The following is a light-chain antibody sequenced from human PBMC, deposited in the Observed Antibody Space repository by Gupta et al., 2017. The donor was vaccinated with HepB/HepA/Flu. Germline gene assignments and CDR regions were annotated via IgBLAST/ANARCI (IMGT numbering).Light chain of an antibody. CDR2: WAS. CDR1: QTVLYSSSDKHY. J-gene: IGKJ3*01. CDR3: QQYFSAPFT. Sequence: DIVMTQSPDSLAVSLGERATINCKSSQTVLYSSSDKHYLAWYQQKPGQPPKVLIYWASTRESGVPDRFSGSGSGTDFTLTISSLQAEDVAVYYCQQYFSAPFTFGPGAKVDIK. V-gene: IGKV4-1*01.